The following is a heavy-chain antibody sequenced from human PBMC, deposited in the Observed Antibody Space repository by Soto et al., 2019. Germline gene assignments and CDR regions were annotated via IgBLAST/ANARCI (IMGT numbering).Heavy chain of an antibody. J-gene: IGHJ4*02. V-gene: IGHV1-2*04. D-gene: IGHD3-10*01. Sequence: QVQLVQSGAEVKKPGASVKVSCKASGYTFTGYYMHWVRQAPGQGLEWMGWINPNSGGTNYAKKLQGWVTMTRDTAIGTANMELSRLRSDDTAVYYCAREGVGGYCYGSGSHNFDYWGQGSLVTVSS. CDR1: GYTFTGYY. CDR3: AREGVGGYCYGSGSHNFDY. CDR2: INPNSGGT.